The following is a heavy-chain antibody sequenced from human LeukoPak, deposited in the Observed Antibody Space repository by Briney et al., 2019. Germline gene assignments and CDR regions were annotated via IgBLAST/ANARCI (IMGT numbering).Heavy chain of an antibody. V-gene: IGHV1-2*06. CDR3: ARDTLTTVTTS. J-gene: IGHJ4*02. CDR1: GYTFTGYY. D-gene: IGHD4-17*01. Sequence: ASVKVSCKASGYTFTGYYMHWVRQAPGQGLEWMGRINPNSGGTNYAQKFQGRVTMTRDTSISTDYMELRRLRSDDTAVYYCARDTLTTVTTSWGQGTLVTVSS. CDR2: INPNSGGT.